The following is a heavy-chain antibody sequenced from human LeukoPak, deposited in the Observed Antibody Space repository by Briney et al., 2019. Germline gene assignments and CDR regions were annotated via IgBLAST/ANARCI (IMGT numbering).Heavy chain of an antibody. Sequence: GGSLRLSCAASGFTFSTAWMTWVRQAPGKGLEWVGRITTKTDGETTDYGAPVKGRFTISKDDSKNTLYLQMNSLKTEDTAVYYCTTAPDTWGQGTLVTVSS. CDR2: ITTKTDGETT. CDR3: TTAPDT. V-gene: IGHV3-15*01. D-gene: IGHD1-14*01. J-gene: IGHJ5*02. CDR1: GFTFSTAW.